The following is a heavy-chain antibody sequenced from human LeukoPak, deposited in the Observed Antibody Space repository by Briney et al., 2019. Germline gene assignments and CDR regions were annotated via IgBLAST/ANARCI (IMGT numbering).Heavy chain of an antibody. CDR1: GGSISSSSYY. V-gene: IGHV4-39*01. Sequence: PSETLSLTCTVSGGSISSSSYYWGWIRQPPGKGLEWIGSIYYSGSTYYNPSLKSRVTISVDTSKNQFSLKLSSVTAADTAVYYCARGSGVLQYFDWLSKENNWFDPWGQGTLVTVSS. D-gene: IGHD3-9*01. J-gene: IGHJ5*02. CDR2: IYYSGST. CDR3: ARGSGVLQYFDWLSKENNWFDP.